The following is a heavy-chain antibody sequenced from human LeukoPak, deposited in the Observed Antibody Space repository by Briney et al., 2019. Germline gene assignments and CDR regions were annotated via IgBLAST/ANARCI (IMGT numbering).Heavy chain of an antibody. D-gene: IGHD4-11*01. CDR3: VKDDYCSIPGCVIDALVV. CDR2: VTRRGQNT. J-gene: IGHJ3*01. CDR1: GFPFGDFA. V-gene: IGHV3-23*01. Sequence: GGSLRLSCAASGFPFGDFAMTWVRQVPGGGLQWVSTVTRRGQNTYYADSVKGRFTTSRDDNKGMLYLQMNSLRAEDTAMYYCVKDDYCSIPGCVIDALVVWGQGTVVTVPS.